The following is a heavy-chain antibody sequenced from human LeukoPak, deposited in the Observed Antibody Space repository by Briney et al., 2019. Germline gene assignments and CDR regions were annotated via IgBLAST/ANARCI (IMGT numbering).Heavy chain of an antibody. CDR1: GFTFGKYW. V-gene: IGHV3-7*03. D-gene: IGHD6-19*01. J-gene: IGHJ2*01. CDR3: ATSSGWSEWYFDL. CDR2: IKLDGSEK. Sequence: GGSLRLSCVASGFTFGKYWMSWVRQAPGKGLEWVANIKLDGSEKNYVDSVKGRFTISRDNTKNSLYLQMNSLRVEDTAVFYCATSSGWSEWYFDLWGRGTLVTVSS.